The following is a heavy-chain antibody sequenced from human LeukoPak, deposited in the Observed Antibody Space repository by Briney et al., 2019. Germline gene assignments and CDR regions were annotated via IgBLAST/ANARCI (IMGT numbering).Heavy chain of an antibody. V-gene: IGHV1-18*01. CDR3: ARPRRELDAFDI. CDR2: ISAYNGNT. J-gene: IGHJ3*02. CDR1: GYTFTSYS. Sequence: ASVKVSCKASGYTFTSYSISWVRQAPGQGLEWMGWISAYNGNTNYAQKLQGRATMTTDTSTSTAYMELRSLRSDDTAVYYCARPRRELDAFDIWGQGTMVTVSS. D-gene: IGHD1-26*01.